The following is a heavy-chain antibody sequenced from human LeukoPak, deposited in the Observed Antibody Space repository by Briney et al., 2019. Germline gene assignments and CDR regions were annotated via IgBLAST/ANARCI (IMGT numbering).Heavy chain of an antibody. CDR2: INPSGGST. V-gene: IGHV1-46*01. Sequence: AASVKVSCKASGYTFTSYDISWVRQAPGQGLEWMGIINPSGGSTSYAQKFQGRVTMTRDTSTSTVYMELSSLRSEDTAVYYCARAGATPWDYWGQGTLVTVSS. J-gene: IGHJ4*02. CDR3: ARAGATPWDY. D-gene: IGHD1-26*01. CDR1: GYTFTSYD.